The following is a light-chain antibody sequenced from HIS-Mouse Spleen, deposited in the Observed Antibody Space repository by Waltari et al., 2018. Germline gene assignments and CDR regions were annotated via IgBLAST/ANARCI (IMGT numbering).Light chain of an antibody. Sequence: QSALTQPPSASGSPGQSVTISCTGTSSDVGGYTSVSWYQQHPGKAPKLMIYEVSKRPSGVPDRFSGSKSGNTASLTVSGLQAEDEADYYCSSYAGSWVFGGGTKLTVL. CDR1: SSDVGGYTS. V-gene: IGLV2-8*01. J-gene: IGLJ3*02. CDR3: SSYAGSWV. CDR2: EVS.